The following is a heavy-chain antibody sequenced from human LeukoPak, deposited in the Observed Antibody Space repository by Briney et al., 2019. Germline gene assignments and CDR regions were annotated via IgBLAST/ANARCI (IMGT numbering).Heavy chain of an antibody. J-gene: IGHJ4*02. CDR3: ASGYCSGGSCSGYYFDY. D-gene: IGHD2-15*01. CDR1: RYTFTDYY. CDR2: IIPIFGTA. V-gene: IGHV1-69*13. Sequence: ASVKVSCKASRYTFTDYYIHWVRQAPGQGLEWMGRIIPIFGTANYAQKFQGRVTITADESTSTAYMELSSLRSEDTAVYYCASGYCSGGSCSGYYFDYWGQGTLVTVSS.